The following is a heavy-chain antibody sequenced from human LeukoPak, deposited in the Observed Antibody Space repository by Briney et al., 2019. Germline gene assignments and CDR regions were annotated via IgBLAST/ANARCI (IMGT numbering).Heavy chain of an antibody. D-gene: IGHD2-8*01. J-gene: IGHJ3*02. Sequence: GGSLRLSCAASGFTFSSYSMNWVRQAPGKGLEWASSISSSSSYIYYADSVKGRFTISRDNAKNSLYLQMNSLRAVDTAVYYCARDLTEDIVLMVYAIRAFDIWGQGTMVTVSS. CDR3: ARDLTEDIVLMVYAIRAFDI. CDR2: ISSSSSYI. CDR1: GFTFSSYS. V-gene: IGHV3-21*01.